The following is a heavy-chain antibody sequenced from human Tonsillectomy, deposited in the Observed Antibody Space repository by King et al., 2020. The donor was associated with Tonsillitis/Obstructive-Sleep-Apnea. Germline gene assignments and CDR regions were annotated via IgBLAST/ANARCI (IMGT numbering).Heavy chain of an antibody. V-gene: IGHV3-7*01. Sequence: VQLVESGGGLVQPGGSLRLACAASGFTFRSHWMSWVRQAPGKGLEWVANINQAGSKKYYVDSVKGRFTISRDNAKNSLYLQMNSLRVEDTAVYYCARSISYCADNCDLAETFVDYWGQGTLFTVSS. CDR2: INQAGSKK. J-gene: IGHJ4*02. CDR3: ARSISYCADNCDLAETFVDY. D-gene: IGHD2-21*01. CDR1: GFTFRSHW.